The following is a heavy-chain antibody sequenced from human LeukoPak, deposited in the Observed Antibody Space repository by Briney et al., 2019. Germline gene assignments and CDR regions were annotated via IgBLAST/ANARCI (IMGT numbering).Heavy chain of an antibody. J-gene: IGHJ5*02. CDR3: ARHGNPYYDLLTGYFDP. Sequence: SETLSLTCTVSGDSISHTNYYWGWIRQSPGRGLEWIGSVYYSGSTYYNPSLKSRVTISVDASSSQFSLNLRSVTAADTAVYFCARHGNPYYDLLTGYFDPWGQGTLVAVSS. CDR2: VYYSGST. V-gene: IGHV4-39*01. D-gene: IGHD3-9*01. CDR1: GDSISHTNYY.